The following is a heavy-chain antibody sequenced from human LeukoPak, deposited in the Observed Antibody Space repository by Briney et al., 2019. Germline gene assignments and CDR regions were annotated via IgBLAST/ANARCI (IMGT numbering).Heavy chain of an antibody. Sequence: GGSLRLSCAGSGFSFSSYGMHWVRQAPGKGLEWMAFIRSDGSNKYYADSVKGRFTISRDNAKNSLYLQMNSPRAEDTAVYYCARDQLWFGSTLGYFDYWGQGTLVTVSS. CDR2: IRSDGSNK. J-gene: IGHJ4*02. V-gene: IGHV3-30*02. CDR1: GFSFSSYG. D-gene: IGHD3-10*01. CDR3: ARDQLWFGSTLGYFDY.